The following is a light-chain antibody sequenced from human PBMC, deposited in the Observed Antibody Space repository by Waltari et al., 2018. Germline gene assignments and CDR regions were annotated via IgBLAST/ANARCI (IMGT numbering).Light chain of an antibody. Sequence: AIRMTQSPSSLSASTGDRVTITCRASQGISSYLAWYQQKPGKAPTLLIYAASTLQSGVPSRFSGSGSGTDFTLSISCLQSEDFATYYCQQYYSYLLTFGGGTKVEIK. CDR2: AAS. CDR3: QQYYSYLLT. J-gene: IGKJ4*01. CDR1: QGISSY. V-gene: IGKV1-8*01.